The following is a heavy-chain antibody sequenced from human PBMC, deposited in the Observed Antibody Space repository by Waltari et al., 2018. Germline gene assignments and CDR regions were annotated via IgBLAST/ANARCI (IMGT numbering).Heavy chain of an antibody. CDR1: GGSFSGYY. D-gene: IGHD3-10*01. V-gene: IGHV4-34*01. CDR3: AGRKDMVQGVLRYWYFDL. Sequence: QVQLQQWGAGLLKPSETLSLTCAVYGGSFSGYYWSWIRQPPGKGLEWYGEINHRGSTNYNPSLKRRVTISVDTSKNQFSLKLSSVTAADTAVYYCAGRKDMVQGVLRYWYFDLWGRGTLVTVSS. CDR2: INHRGST. J-gene: IGHJ2*01.